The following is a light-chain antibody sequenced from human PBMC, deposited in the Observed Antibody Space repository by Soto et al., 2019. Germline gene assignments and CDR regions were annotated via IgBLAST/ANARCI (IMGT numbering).Light chain of an antibody. V-gene: IGKV3-11*01. CDR3: HQRRNWALMT. CDR1: QSVSSY. Sequence: ENELTQSPPTLAVSAGERDALCCRASQSVSSYLAWYQHKPGQAPRLLIYGASNRATGIPARFSGSGSGTDFTLTISSLEHEDCAVYYCHQRRNWALMTFGQGTRLEIK. CDR2: GAS. J-gene: IGKJ5*01.